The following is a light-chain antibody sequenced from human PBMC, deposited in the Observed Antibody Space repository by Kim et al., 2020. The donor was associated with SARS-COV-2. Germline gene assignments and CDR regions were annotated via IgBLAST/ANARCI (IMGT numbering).Light chain of an antibody. CDR1: QCISSY. CDR3: QPTYNAPYS. Sequence: SASVGDRGNITFRVSQCISSYLNWYRQKPGKVPKLLIYSASNLQSGVPSRFSVSGSGTDFTLTISSLQPDYVTTYYAQPTYNAPYSFGHGTRLEI. V-gene: IGKV1-27*01. J-gene: IGKJ2*03. CDR2: SAS.